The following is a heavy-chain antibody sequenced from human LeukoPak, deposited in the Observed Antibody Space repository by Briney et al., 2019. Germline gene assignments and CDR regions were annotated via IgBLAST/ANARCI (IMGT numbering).Heavy chain of an antibody. V-gene: IGHV4-34*01. J-gene: IGHJ4*02. Sequence: SETLSLTCAVYGGSFSGYYWSWIRQPPGKGLEWIGEINHSGGTDYSPSLKSPATISVDTSKNQFSLKLSSVTAADTAVYYCARGSHLDYWGQGTLVTVSS. CDR3: ARGSHLDY. CDR1: GGSFSGYY. CDR2: INHSGGT.